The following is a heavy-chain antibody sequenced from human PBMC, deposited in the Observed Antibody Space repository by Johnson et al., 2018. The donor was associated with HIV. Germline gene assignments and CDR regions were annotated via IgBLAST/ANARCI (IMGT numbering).Heavy chain of an antibody. Sequence: QVQLVESGGGLVKPRGSLRLSCAASGFIFRDYYMSWIRQAPGKGLEWVSYISSSGSSIYYADSVKGRFTISRDKAKTSLYLQMNSLRAEDTAVYYCARSPGPNACLFDIWGQGTMVTVSS. CDR2: ISSSGSSI. CDR1: GFIFRDYY. D-gene: IGHD5/OR15-5a*01. V-gene: IGHV3-11*04. J-gene: IGHJ3*02. CDR3: ARSPGPNACLFDI.